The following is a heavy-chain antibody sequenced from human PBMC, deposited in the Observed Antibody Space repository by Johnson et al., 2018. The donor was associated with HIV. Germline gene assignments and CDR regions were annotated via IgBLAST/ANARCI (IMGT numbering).Heavy chain of an antibody. J-gene: IGHJ3*02. V-gene: IGHV3-NL1*01. D-gene: IGHD4-17*01. CDR1: GFTFSSYG. CDR3: ARVPDYGDYGDAFDI. CDR2: IYSGGST. Sequence: QVQLVESGGGLVQPGGSLRLSCAASGFTFSSYGMHWVRQAPGKGLEWVSVIYSGGSTYYADSVKGRFPISRDNSKNTLYLQMKSLRAEDTAVYYCARVPDYGDYGDAFDIWGQGTMVTVSS.